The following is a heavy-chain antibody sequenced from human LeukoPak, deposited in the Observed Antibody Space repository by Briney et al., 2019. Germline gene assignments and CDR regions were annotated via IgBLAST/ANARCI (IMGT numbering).Heavy chain of an antibody. CDR2: ISSSGSTI. D-gene: IGHD3-10*01. V-gene: IGHV3-11*04. J-gene: IGHJ4*02. CDR3: ARDGDYYGSGSYDFDY. CDR1: GFTFSDYY. Sequence: GGSLRLSCAASGFTFSDYYMSWIRQASGKGLEWVSYISSSGSTIYYADSVKGRFTISRDNAKNSLYLQMNSLRAEDTAVYYCARDGDYYGSGSYDFDYWGQGTLVTVSS.